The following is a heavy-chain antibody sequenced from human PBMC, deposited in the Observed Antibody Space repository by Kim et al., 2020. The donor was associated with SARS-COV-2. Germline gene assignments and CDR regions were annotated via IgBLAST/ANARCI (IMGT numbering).Heavy chain of an antibody. D-gene: IGHD3-3*01. CDR1: GFTFSSYG. V-gene: IGHV3-30*18. CDR3: AKDPGGVVIKYYFDY. Sequence: GGSLRLSCAASGFTFSSYGMHWVRQAPGKGLEWVAVISYDGSNKYYADSVKGRFTISRDNSKNTLYLQMNSLRAEDTAVYYCAKDPGGVVIKYYFDYWG. CDR2: ISYDGSNK. J-gene: IGHJ4*01.